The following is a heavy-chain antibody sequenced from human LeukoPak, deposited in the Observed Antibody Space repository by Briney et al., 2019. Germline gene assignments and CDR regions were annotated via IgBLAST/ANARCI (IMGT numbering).Heavy chain of an antibody. J-gene: IGHJ4*02. CDR2: INTDGTVT. CDR3: ATKQWLAPPPDS. V-gene: IGHV3-74*01. CDR1: GFTFSKYW. D-gene: IGHD6-19*01. Sequence: GGSLRLSCAASGFTFSKYWMRWVRQAPEKGLESVSRINTDGTVTTYADSVKGRFTVSRDNADNTMFLQMNSVRDEDTAVHYCATKQWLAPPPDSWGQGTPVTVSS.